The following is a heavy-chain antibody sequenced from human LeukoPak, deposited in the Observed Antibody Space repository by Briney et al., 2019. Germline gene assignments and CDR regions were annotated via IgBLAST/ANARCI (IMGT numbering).Heavy chain of an antibody. CDR1: GFTFTSSA. V-gene: IGHV1-58*01. D-gene: IGHD4-17*01. J-gene: IGHJ4*02. Sequence: ASVKVSCKASGFTFTSSAVQWVRQARGQRLEWIGWIVVGSGNTNYAQKFQERVTITWDMSTSTAYMELSSLRSEDTAVYYCAAINRGYGDYGFDYWGQGTLVTVSS. CDR3: AAINRGYGDYGFDY. CDR2: IVVGSGNT.